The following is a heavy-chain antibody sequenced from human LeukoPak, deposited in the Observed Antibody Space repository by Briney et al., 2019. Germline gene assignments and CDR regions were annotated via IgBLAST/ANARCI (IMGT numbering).Heavy chain of an antibody. Sequence: PGGSLRLSCAASGFTFSSYGMSWVRQAPGKGLEWVSGISGSGVSTYYADSVKGRFTISRDNSKSTLYLQMNSLRAEDTAVYYCAKTAPYSGYDYGPFDYWGQGTLVTVSS. CDR3: AKTAPYSGYDYGPFDY. CDR1: GFTFSSYG. J-gene: IGHJ4*02. V-gene: IGHV3-23*01. CDR2: ISGSGVST. D-gene: IGHD5-12*01.